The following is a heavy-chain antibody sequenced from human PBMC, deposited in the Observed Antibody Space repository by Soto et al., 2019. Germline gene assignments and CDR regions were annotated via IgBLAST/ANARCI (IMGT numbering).Heavy chain of an antibody. J-gene: IGHJ4*02. CDR1: GGSISSGGYY. D-gene: IGHD1-20*01. V-gene: IGHV4-31*03. CDR3: ARDSGGITGTWGHFDY. CDR2: IYYSGST. Sequence: SETLSLTCTVSGGSISSGGYYWSWIRQHPGKGLEWIGYIYYSGSTYYNPSLKSRVTISVDTSKNQFSLKLSSVTAADTAVYYCARDSGGITGTWGHFDYWGQGTLVTVSS.